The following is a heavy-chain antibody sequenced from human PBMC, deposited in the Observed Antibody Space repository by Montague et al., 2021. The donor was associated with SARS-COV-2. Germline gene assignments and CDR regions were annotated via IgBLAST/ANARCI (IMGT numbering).Heavy chain of an antibody. CDR1: GFSLATPNVG. CDR3: AHSIRYNDIFTYIPFDY. CDR2: XXWNDDK. D-gene: IGHD3-9*01. Sequence: PALVKPTQTLTLICTFSGFSLATPNVGVGWIRQPPGKALEWLALXXWNDDKRYSPSLKSRLTISKDTSKNQVVLTLTNVDPVDTATYYCAHSIRYNDIFTYIPFDYWGQGTQVTVSS. J-gene: IGHJ4*02. V-gene: IGHV2-5*01.